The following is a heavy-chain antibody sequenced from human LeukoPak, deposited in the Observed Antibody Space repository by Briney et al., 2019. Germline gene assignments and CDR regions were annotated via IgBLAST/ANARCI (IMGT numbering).Heavy chain of an antibody. Sequence: SETLSLTCTVSGGSISSSSYCWGWIRQPPGRGLEWIGSIYYSGSTYYNPSLKSRVTISVDTSKNQFSLKLSSVTAADTAVYYCARIESGWYPLGAEAFDIWGQGTMVTVSS. CDR2: IYYSGST. CDR3: ARIESGWYPLGAEAFDI. J-gene: IGHJ3*02. V-gene: IGHV4-39*01. D-gene: IGHD6-19*01. CDR1: GGSISSSSYC.